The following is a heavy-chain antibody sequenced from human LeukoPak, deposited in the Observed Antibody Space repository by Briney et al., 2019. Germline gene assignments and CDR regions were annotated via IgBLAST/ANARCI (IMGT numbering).Heavy chain of an antibody. D-gene: IGHD3-22*01. CDR2: IKSVGGT. CDR3: ARAPCEIGGYYPEYFRH. CDR1: GFTFSTYW. J-gene: IGHJ1*01. V-gene: IGHV3-74*01. Sequence: GGSLRLSCAASGFTFSTYWMHWVRQAPGKGLVWVSRIKSVGGTNYADSVKGRFTISRDNAKKTVSLQTNSLRPEDTGVYYCARAPCEIGGYYPEYFRHWGQGTLVTVSS.